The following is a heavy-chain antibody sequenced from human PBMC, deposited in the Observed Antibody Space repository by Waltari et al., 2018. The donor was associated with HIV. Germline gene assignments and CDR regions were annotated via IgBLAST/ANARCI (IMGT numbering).Heavy chain of an antibody. J-gene: IGHJ4*02. CDR1: GGSFSGYY. CDR3: ARWGSGWYYFDY. Sequence: QVQLQQWGAGLLTPSETLSLTCAVYGGSFSGYYWSWTRQPPGKGLEWIGEINHSGSTNYNPSLKSRVTISVDTSKNQFSLKLSSVTAADTAVYYCARWGSGWYYFDYWGQGTLVTVSS. CDR2: INHSGST. D-gene: IGHD6-19*01. V-gene: IGHV4-34*01.